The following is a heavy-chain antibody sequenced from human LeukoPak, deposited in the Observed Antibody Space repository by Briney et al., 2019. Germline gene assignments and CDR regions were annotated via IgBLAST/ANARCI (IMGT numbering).Heavy chain of an antibody. Sequence: PGGSLRLSCAASGFTFTNYWMSWVRQAPGKGLELVANIKQDRSEKYYVDSVKGRFTISRDNSKNTMYVQMNSLRPEDTAVYYCAAHSSSWPFVTWGQGTLVTVSS. CDR2: IKQDRSEK. V-gene: IGHV3-7*01. CDR1: GFTFTNYW. CDR3: AAHSSSWPFVT. D-gene: IGHD6-13*01. J-gene: IGHJ5*02.